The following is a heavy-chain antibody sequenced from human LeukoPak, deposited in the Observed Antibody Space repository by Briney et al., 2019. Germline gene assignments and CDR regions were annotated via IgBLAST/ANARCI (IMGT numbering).Heavy chain of an antibody. Sequence: ASVKVSCKASGYTFTSYGISWVRQAPGQGLEWMGWISAYNGNTNYAQKLQGRVTMTTDTSTSTAYMELRSLRSDDTAVYYCARDLRYCSSTSCSPESFDPWGQGTLVTVSS. D-gene: IGHD2-2*01. CDR1: GYTFTSYG. CDR3: ARDLRYCSSTSCSPESFDP. V-gene: IGHV1-18*01. J-gene: IGHJ5*02. CDR2: ISAYNGNT.